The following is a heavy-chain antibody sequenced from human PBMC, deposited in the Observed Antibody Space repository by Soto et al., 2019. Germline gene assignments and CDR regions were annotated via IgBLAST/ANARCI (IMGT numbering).Heavy chain of an antibody. CDR1: GDSINNYY. CDR3: ARGTKYYYQGMDV. J-gene: IGHJ6*02. V-gene: IGHV4-59*01. CDR2: IYDSGST. Sequence: SETLSLTCTVSGDSINNYYWTWIRQPPGKGLEWIGYIYDSGSTSYNPSLKSRLTISVDTSKNQFSLKLRSVTAADTAVYYCARGTKYYYQGMDVWGQGTTVTVSS.